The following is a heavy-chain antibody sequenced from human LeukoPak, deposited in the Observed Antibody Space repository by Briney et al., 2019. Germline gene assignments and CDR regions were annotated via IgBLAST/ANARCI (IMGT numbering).Heavy chain of an antibody. J-gene: IGHJ6*03. CDR1: GGTFSSYA. D-gene: IGHD2-2*03. V-gene: IGHV1-69*04. Sequence: SVKVSCKASGGTFSSYAISWVRQAPGQGLEWMGRIIPILGIANYAQKFQGRVTITADKSTSTAYMELSSLRSEDTAVYYCASGYCSSTSCYLAHYYYYYMDVWGKGTTVTVSS. CDR2: IIPILGIA. CDR3: ASGYCSSTSCYLAHYYYYYMDV.